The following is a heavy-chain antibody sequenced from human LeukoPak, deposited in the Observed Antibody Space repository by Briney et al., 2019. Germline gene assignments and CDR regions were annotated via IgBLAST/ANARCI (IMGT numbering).Heavy chain of an antibody. D-gene: IGHD4-4*01. J-gene: IGHJ6*02. CDR3: ARRGYSNYSYYYGMDV. CDR1: GYTFTSYG. CDR2: ISAYNGNT. V-gene: IGHV1-18*01. Sequence: VASVKVSCKASGYTFTSYGISWVRQAPGQGLEWMGWISAYNGNTNYAQKLQGRVTMTTDTSTSTAYMELRSLRSDDTAVYYCARRGYSNYSYYYGMDVWGQGTTVTVSS.